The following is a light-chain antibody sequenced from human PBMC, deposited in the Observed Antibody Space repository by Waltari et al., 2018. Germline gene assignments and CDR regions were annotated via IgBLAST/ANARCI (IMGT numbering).Light chain of an antibody. CDR1: QHVSNNF. V-gene: IGKV3-20*01. Sequence: ELVLTQSPGTLSLSPGERDTLSCRASQHVSNNFLNLYQQKPGQAPRLLIYGASSRATGIPDRFSGSGSGTDFTLTISRLEPEDFAVYYCQQYDSIVLTFGGGTKVEI. CDR3: QQYDSIVLT. J-gene: IGKJ4*01. CDR2: GAS.